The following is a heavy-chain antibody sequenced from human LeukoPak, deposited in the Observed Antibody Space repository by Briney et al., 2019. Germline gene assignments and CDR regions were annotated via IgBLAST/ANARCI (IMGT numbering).Heavy chain of an antibody. CDR3: ARDRCSSTSCYVEGPSDSYNWFDP. V-gene: IGHV4-31*03. Sequence: SETLSLTCTVSGGSISSGGYYWSWIRQHPGKGLEWIGYIYYSGSTYYNPSLKSRVTISVDTSKNQFSLRLSSVTAADTAVYYCARDRCSSTSCYVEGPSDSYNWFDPWGQGTLVTVSS. D-gene: IGHD2-2*01. CDR2: IYYSGST. CDR1: GGSISSGGYY. J-gene: IGHJ5*02.